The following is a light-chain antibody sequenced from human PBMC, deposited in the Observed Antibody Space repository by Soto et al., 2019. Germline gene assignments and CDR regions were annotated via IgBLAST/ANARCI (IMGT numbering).Light chain of an antibody. J-gene: IGKJ2*01. Sequence: DIQMTQSPSTLSASVGDRVTITCRASQSISSWLAWYQQKPGKAPKLLIYKASSVESGVPSRFSGSGSGTDFTLTISSLKPDDFATYYCQQYNSYLYTFGQGTKLEIK. CDR1: QSISSW. V-gene: IGKV1-5*03. CDR2: KAS. CDR3: QQYNSYLYT.